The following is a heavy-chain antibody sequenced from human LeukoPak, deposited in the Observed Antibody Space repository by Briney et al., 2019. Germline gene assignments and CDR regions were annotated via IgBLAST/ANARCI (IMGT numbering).Heavy chain of an antibody. CDR2: ISDYNGHT. CDR1: GYTFTSYG. J-gene: IGHJ6*03. CDR3: ARRPPRITIFGVVIAADYYYYMDV. V-gene: IGHV1-18*01. Sequence: GPSVKVSCKASGYTFTSYGISWVRQAPGQGLEWMGWISDYNGHTNYAQKLQGRVAMTTDTSTSTAYMELRSLRSDDTAVYYCARRPPRITIFGVVIAADYYYYMDVWGKGNTVTVSS. D-gene: IGHD3-3*01.